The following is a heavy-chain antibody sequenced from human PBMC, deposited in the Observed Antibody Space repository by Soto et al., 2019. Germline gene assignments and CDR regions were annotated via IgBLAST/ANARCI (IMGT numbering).Heavy chain of an antibody. CDR2: INSDGSST. D-gene: IGHD2-15*01. Sequence: GGSLRLSCADSGFTFSSYWMHWFRQAPGKGLVWVSRINSDGSSTSYADSVKGRFTISRDNAKNTLYLQMNSLRAEDTAVYYCASHLYCSGGSCFDYWGQGTLVTVSS. J-gene: IGHJ4*02. V-gene: IGHV3-74*01. CDR3: ASHLYCSGGSCFDY. CDR1: GFTFSSYW.